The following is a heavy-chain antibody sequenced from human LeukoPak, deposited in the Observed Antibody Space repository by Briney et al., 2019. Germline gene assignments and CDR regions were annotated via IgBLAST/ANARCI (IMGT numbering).Heavy chain of an antibody. CDR1: GGSIYSSSYY. J-gene: IGHJ5*01. V-gene: IGHV4-39*02. D-gene: IGHD3-10*01. CDR2: IFRTGST. Sequence: SETLSLTCAVFGGSIYSSSYYWGWIRQPPGKGLEWIGSIFRTGSTYYSASLKSRVSISVDTSKNHIALKLTSVTASDTAVYFCARRVGFYGSGSLNYFDPWGQGILVSVS. CDR3: ARRVGFYGSGSLNYFDP.